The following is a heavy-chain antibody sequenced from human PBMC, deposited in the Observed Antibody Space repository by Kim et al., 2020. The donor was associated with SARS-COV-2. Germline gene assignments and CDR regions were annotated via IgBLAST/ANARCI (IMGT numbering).Heavy chain of an antibody. J-gene: IGHJ4*02. CDR3: AKDYDILTGYYHTPFDY. CDR2: ISSSASNT. D-gene: IGHD3-9*01. V-gene: IGHV3-23*01. Sequence: GGSLRLSCAASGFTFRSYAMSWVRQAPGKGLEWVSTISSSASNTYYADSVKGRFTISRDNSKNTLYLQMNSLRAEDTAVYYCAKDYDILTGYYHTPFDYWGQGTLVTVSS. CDR1: GFTFRSYA.